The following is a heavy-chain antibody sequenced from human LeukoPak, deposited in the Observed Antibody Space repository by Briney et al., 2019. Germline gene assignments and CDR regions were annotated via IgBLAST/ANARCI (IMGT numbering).Heavy chain of an antibody. J-gene: IGHJ5*02. Sequence: SETLFLTCAVSGGSISSYYWSWIRQPPGKGLEWIGYIYYSGSTNYNPSLKSRVTISVDTSKNQFSLKLSSVTAADTAVYYCARRVRPASSHYYDSSGYPNWFDPWGQGTLVTVSS. CDR3: ARRVRPASSHYYDSSGYPNWFDP. CDR2: IYYSGST. CDR1: GGSISSYY. V-gene: IGHV4-59*01. D-gene: IGHD3-22*01.